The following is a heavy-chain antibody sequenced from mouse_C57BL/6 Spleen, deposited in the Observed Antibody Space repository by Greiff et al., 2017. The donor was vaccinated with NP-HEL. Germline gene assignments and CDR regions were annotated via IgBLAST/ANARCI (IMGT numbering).Heavy chain of an antibody. Sequence: QVHVKQPGAELVKPGASVKLSCKASGYTFTSYWMHWVKQRPGQGLEWIGMIHPNSGSTNYNEKFKSKATLTVDKSSSTAYMQLSSLTSEDSAVYYCATYDGYYENDWGQGTSVTVSS. J-gene: IGHJ4*01. V-gene: IGHV1-64*01. CDR1: GYTFTSYW. CDR2: IHPNSGST. CDR3: ATYDGYYEND. D-gene: IGHD2-3*01.